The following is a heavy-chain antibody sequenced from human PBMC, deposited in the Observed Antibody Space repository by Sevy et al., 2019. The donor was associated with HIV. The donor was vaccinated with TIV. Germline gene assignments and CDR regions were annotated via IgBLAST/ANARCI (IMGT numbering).Heavy chain of an antibody. CDR2: FDSEDGET. V-gene: IGHV1-24*01. D-gene: IGHD6-6*01. CDR3: ATDHLRSSARGYFDY. J-gene: IGHJ4*02. CDR1: GYTLTELS. Sequence: ASVKVSCKVSGYTLTELSMHWVRQAPGKGLEWMGGFDSEDGETIYAQKFQGRVTMTEDTSTDTAYMELSSLRSEDTAVYYCATDHLRSSARGYFDYWGQGTLVTVSS.